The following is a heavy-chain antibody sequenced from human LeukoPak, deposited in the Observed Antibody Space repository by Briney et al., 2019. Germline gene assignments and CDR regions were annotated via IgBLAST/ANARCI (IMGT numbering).Heavy chain of an antibody. Sequence: PSETLSLTCAVYGGPFSGYYWSWIRQPPGKGLEWIGEINHSGSTNYNPSLKSRVSVSVDTSKNQFSLKLSSVTAADTAVYYCARGFDLNYYDSSGYYDDYWGQGTLVTVSS. J-gene: IGHJ4*02. D-gene: IGHD3-22*01. CDR2: INHSGST. CDR3: ARGFDLNYYDSSGYYDDY. CDR1: GGPFSGYY. V-gene: IGHV4-34*01.